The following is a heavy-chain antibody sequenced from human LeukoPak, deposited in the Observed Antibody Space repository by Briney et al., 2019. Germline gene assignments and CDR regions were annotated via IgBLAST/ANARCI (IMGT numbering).Heavy chain of an antibody. CDR1: GGSISSYY. V-gene: IGHV4-59*01. Sequence: PSETLSLTCTVSGGSISSYYWSWIRQPPGKGLEWIGYIYYSGSTNYNPSLKSRVTISVDTSKNQFSLKLSSVTAADTAVYYCASIPWFGELIVDYWGQGTLVTVSS. D-gene: IGHD3-10*01. J-gene: IGHJ4*02. CDR3: ASIPWFGELIVDY. CDR2: IYYSGST.